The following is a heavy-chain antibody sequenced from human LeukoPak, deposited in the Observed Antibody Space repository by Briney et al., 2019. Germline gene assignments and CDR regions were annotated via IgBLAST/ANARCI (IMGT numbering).Heavy chain of an antibody. CDR3: ARERSGGHFDY. CDR1: GYTFTGYY. D-gene: IGHD3-16*01. Sequence: ASVQVSCKASGYTFTGYYIHWVRQAPGQGLQWMGWINPNIDDTNYAQKFQGRVTMTRDTSINTAYMELSTLRADDTAMYYCARERSGGHFDYWGQGTLVTVSS. V-gene: IGHV1-2*02. J-gene: IGHJ4*02. CDR2: INPNIDDT.